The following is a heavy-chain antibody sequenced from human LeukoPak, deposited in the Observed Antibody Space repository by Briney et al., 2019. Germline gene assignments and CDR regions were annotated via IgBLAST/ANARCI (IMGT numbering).Heavy chain of an antibody. CDR1: GFPFSSYG. Sequence: GGSLRLSCAGSGFPFSSYGMHCVRQAPGKGLEWVAVLSYDGSNEYYADSVKGRFTISRDNSKNTLYLQMNSLRVEDTAVYYCAGSWFYRDYFEYWGQGTLVTVSS. J-gene: IGHJ4*02. CDR3: AGSWFYRDYFEY. D-gene: IGHD3-10*01. CDR2: LSYDGSNE. V-gene: IGHV3-30*03.